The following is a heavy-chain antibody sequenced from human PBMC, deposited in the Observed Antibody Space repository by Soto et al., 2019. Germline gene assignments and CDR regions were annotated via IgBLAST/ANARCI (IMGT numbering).Heavy chain of an antibody. CDR2: ISGSDGKT. J-gene: IGHJ4*02. CDR1: VFSFVSYA. CDR3: ARWSYLDY. V-gene: IGHV3-23*01. D-gene: IGHD3-3*01. Sequence: GWSLRLACASSVFSFVSYALSWVRQAPGKGLEWVSTISGSDGKTFYADSVKGRFSISRDTSQSTLYLQMNSLRADDTAMYYCARWSYLDYWGQGTRVTVSS.